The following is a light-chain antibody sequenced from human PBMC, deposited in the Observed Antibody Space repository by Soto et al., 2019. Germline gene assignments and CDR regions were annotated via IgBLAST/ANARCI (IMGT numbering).Light chain of an antibody. CDR1: SVHRSYI. CDR3: ETWDSNTQV. V-gene: IGLV4-60*03. CDR2: LEGSGSY. Sequence: QSVLTQSSSASASLGSSVKLTCTLSSVHRSYIIAWHQQQPGKAPRFLMNLEGSGSYNKGSGVPDRLSGSSSGADRYLTISNLQSEDEAAYYCETWDSNTQVFGGGTQLTVL. J-gene: IGLJ2*01.